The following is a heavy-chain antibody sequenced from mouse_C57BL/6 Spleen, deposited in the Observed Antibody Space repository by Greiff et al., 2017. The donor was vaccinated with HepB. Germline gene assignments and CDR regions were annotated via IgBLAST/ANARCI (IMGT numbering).Heavy chain of an antibody. CDR1: GYTFTSYW. CDR2: IYPGSGST. V-gene: IGHV1-55*01. Sequence: QVQLQQPGAELVKPGASVKMSCKASGYTFTSYWITWVKQRPGQGLEWIGDIYPGSGSTNYNEKFKSKATLTVDTSSSTAYMQLSSLTSEDSAVYYCARSDYYGSRGAMDYWGQGTSVTVSS. D-gene: IGHD1-1*01. J-gene: IGHJ4*01. CDR3: ARSDYYGSRGAMDY.